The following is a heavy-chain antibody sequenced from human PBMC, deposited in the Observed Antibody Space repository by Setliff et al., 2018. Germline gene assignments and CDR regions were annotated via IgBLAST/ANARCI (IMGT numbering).Heavy chain of an antibody. J-gene: IGHJ4*02. Sequence: ASVKVSCKASGYTFTSYGISWVRQAPGQGLEWMGWISGYNGNTNHAQKLQGRVTMTTDTSTSTAYMELRSLRSDDTAVYYCARVPFYDYVWGTYRGEYYFDYWGQGTLVTVSS. V-gene: IGHV1-18*01. CDR3: ARVPFYDYVWGTYRGEYYFDY. CDR2: ISGYNGNT. D-gene: IGHD3-16*02. CDR1: GYTFTSYG.